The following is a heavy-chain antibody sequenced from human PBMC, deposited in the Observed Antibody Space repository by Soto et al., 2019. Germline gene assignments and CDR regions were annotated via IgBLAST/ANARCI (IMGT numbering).Heavy chain of an antibody. CDR2: ISAYNGNT. D-gene: IGHD6-13*01. V-gene: IGHV1-18*01. J-gene: IGHJ5*02. Sequence: APVKVSCKASGYTFTSYGISWLRQAPGQGLEWMGWISAYNGNTNYAQKLQGRVTMTTDTSTSTAYMELRSLRSDDTAVYYCARGSGIAAAGNFDPWGQGTLVTVSS. CDR3: ARGSGIAAAGNFDP. CDR1: GYTFTSYG.